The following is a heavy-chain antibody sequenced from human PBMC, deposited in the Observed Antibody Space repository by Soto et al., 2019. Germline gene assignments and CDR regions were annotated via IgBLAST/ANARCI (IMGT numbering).Heavy chain of an antibody. Sequence: EVQLLESGGGLVQPGGSLRLSCVGSGFFFSSYTMTWVRQAPGTGLEWVSSFSATSENTYYADSVRGRFTISRDNSKNTLFLQMNSLPAEDTAMYYCAKARDQQWVRLPFDYWGQGILVIVSS. CDR1: GFFFSSYT. J-gene: IGHJ4*02. V-gene: IGHV3-23*01. CDR2: FSATSENT. CDR3: AKARDQQWVRLPFDY. D-gene: IGHD6-19*01.